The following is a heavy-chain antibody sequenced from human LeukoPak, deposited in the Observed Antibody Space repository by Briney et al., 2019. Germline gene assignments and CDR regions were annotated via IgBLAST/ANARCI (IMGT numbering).Heavy chain of an antibody. Sequence: GGSLRLSCAASGFTFSTYAMSWVRQAPGKGLEWVSAISGSGGNTYHAHPVRGRFTISRDNPKNTLYLQMGGLRAEDTAVYYCSKGVGATRAITWFDPWGQGTLVTVSS. CDR2: ISGSGGNT. V-gene: IGHV3-23*01. CDR1: GFTFSTYA. J-gene: IGHJ5*02. D-gene: IGHD1-26*01. CDR3: SKGVGATRAITWFDP.